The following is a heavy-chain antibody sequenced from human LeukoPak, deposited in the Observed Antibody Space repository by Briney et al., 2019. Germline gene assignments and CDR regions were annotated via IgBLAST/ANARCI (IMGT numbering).Heavy chain of an antibody. D-gene: IGHD2-21*01. J-gene: IGHJ6*02. CDR3: TTDYGSSISSYYYYGMDV. V-gene: IGHV3-15*01. Sequence: PGGSLRLSCAASGFTFSSYAMSWVRQAPGKGLEWVGRIKSKAYGGTIDCAAPVKGRYTISRDDSKNTLYLQMNSLKTEDTAVYYCTTDYGSSISSYYYYGMDVWGQGTTVTVSS. CDR2: IKSKAYGGTI. CDR1: GFTFSSYA.